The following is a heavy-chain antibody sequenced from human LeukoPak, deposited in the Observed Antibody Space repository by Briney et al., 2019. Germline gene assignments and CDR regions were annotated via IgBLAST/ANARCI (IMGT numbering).Heavy chain of an antibody. CDR1: RYSVNNNDW. V-gene: IGHV4-28*03. CDR2: IYYSGST. D-gene: IGHD4-23*01. CDR3: ARDLTVVTGNAFDI. Sequence: PSDTLSLTCDVYRYSVNNNDWWGWIRQPPGKGLEWIGYIYYSGSTNYNPSLKSRVTISVDTSKNQFSLKLSSLTAADTAVYYCARDLTVVTGNAFDIWGQGTMVTVSS. J-gene: IGHJ3*02.